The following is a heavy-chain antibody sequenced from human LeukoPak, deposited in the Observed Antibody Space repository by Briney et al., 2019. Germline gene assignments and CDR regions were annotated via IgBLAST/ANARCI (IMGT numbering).Heavy chain of an antibody. D-gene: IGHD3-22*01. Sequence: PSETLSLTCTVSGGSISSYYWSWIRQPPGKGLEWIGYIYYSGSTHYNPSLKSRVTISVDTSKNQFSLKLSSVTAADTAVYYCARAPYYYDSSGLDYWGQGTLVTVSS. J-gene: IGHJ4*02. V-gene: IGHV4-59*12. CDR1: GGSISSYY. CDR3: ARAPYYYDSSGLDY. CDR2: IYYSGST.